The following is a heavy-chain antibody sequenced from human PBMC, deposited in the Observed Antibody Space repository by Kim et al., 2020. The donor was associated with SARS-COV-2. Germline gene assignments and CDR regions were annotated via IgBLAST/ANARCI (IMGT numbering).Heavy chain of an antibody. J-gene: IGHJ6*02. V-gene: IGHV6-1*01. CDR3: ARETLHYYGSGSLWESYYYYGMDV. CDR1: GDSVSSNSAA. Sequence: SQTLSLTCAISGDSVSSNSAAWNWIRQSPSRGLEWLGRTYYRSKWYNDYAVSVKSRITINPDTSKNQFSLQLNSVTPEDTAVYYCARETLHYYGSGSLWESYYYYGMDVWGQGTTVTVSS. D-gene: IGHD3-10*01. CDR2: TYYRSKWYN.